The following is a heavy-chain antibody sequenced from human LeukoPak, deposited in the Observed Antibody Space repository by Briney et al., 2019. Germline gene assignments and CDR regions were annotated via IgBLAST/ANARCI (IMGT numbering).Heavy chain of an antibody. CDR3: AKGPIFGVVITHYYFDY. Sequence: GGSLRLSCAASGFTFSSYAMSWVRQAPGKGLEWVSAISGSGGSTYYADSVKGRFTISRDNSKNTLYLQMNSLRAEDTAVYYCAKGPIFGVVITHYYFDYWGQGTLVTVSS. D-gene: IGHD3-3*02. V-gene: IGHV3-23*01. CDR2: ISGSGGST. J-gene: IGHJ4*02. CDR1: GFTFSSYA.